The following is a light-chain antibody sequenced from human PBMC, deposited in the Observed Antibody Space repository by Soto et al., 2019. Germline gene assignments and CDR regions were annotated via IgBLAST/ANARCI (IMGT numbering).Light chain of an antibody. J-gene: IGKJ5*01. Sequence: DIQMTQSPSSLSASVGDRVTITCRASQSISSYLNWYQQKPGKAPKLLIYAASSLQSGVPSRXXXXXXGTXXXXXXXXXXPEXXXXXYCQQSYSXPPTFGQGTRLEIK. CDR3: QQSYSXPPT. V-gene: IGKV1-39*01. CDR1: QSISSY. CDR2: AAS.